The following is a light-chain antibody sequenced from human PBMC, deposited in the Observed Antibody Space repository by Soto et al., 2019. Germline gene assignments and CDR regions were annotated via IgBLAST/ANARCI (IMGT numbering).Light chain of an antibody. V-gene: IGLV2-14*01. Sequence: QSALTQPASVSGSPGQSITISCTGTSSDVGGYNYVSWYQQHPGKAPKLMIYDVSNRPSGVSNRFSGSKSGNTASLTISGLQAEDESDYYCISYTSSSTLFYVFGTGTKLTVL. CDR3: ISYTSSSTLFYV. J-gene: IGLJ1*01. CDR1: SSDVGGYNY. CDR2: DVS.